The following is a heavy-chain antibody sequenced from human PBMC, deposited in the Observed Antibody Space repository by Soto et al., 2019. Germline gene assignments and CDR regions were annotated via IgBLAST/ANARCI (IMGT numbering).Heavy chain of an antibody. CDR2: ISYDGVNK. D-gene: IGHD1-1*01. CDR1: GFTFSTYG. Sequence: QAQLVESGGGVVQPGRSLRLSCAASGFTFSTYGMHWVRQAPGKGLEWVAVISYDGVNKYYADSVKGRFTISRDNSKNTLYLQMNSLRAEDTAVYYCAKSVYNWNDGFFDYWGQGTLVTVSS. V-gene: IGHV3-30*18. J-gene: IGHJ4*02. CDR3: AKSVYNWNDGFFDY.